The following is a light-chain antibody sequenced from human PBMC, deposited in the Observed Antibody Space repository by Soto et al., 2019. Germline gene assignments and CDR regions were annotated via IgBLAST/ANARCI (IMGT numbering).Light chain of an antibody. CDR3: QQYRTYPWT. J-gene: IGKJ1*01. CDR2: KAS. Sequence: DFPMTQSPSTLSASVGDRVTITCRASQSVTTWLAWCQQKPGKAPKLLIYKASNLEGGVPSRFSGSGSGTEFTLTISSLQPDDFATYYCQQYRTYPWTFGQGTKVEIK. CDR1: QSVTTW. V-gene: IGKV1-5*03.